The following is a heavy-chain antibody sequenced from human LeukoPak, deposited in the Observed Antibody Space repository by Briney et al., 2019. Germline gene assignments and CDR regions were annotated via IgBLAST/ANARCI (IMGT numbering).Heavy chain of an antibody. Sequence: ASVKVSCKASGGTFSSYAISWVRQAPGQGLEWMGGIIPIFGTANYAQKFQGRVTITADESTSTAYMELSSLRSEDTAVYYCARNDVPAAAISNPFDPWGQGTLVTVSS. CDR3: ARNDVPAAAISNPFDP. CDR2: IIPIFGTA. V-gene: IGHV1-69*13. D-gene: IGHD2-2*01. J-gene: IGHJ5*02. CDR1: GGTFSSYA.